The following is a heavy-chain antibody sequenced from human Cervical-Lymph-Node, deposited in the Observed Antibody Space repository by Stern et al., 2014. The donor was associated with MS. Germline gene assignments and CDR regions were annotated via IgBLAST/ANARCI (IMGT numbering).Heavy chain of an antibody. Sequence: VQLVQSGGGVIQPGGSLRLSCTASGFTVSRDYMTWVRQAPGKGREWVSLITNVGSTFYTDSVKGRFTISRDDSKNTVYLHMTSLRAEDTAMYYCARDTSSPERSDWWGQGTLVTVSS. CDR1: GFTVSRDY. D-gene: IGHD1-1*01. J-gene: IGHJ4*02. V-gene: IGHV3-53*01. CDR2: ITNVGST. CDR3: ARDTSSPERSDW.